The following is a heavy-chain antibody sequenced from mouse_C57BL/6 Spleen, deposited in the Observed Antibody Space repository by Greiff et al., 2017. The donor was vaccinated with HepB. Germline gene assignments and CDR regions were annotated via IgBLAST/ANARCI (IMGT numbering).Heavy chain of an antibody. CDR1: GYTFTSYW. V-gene: IGHV1-72*01. CDR2: IDPNSGGT. J-gene: IGHJ4*01. CDR3: ANYYYGSRGYAMDY. D-gene: IGHD1-1*01. Sequence: QVQLKQPGAELVKPGASVKLSCKASGYTFTSYWMHWVKQRPGRGLEWIGRIDPNSGGTKYNEKFKSKATLTVDKPSSTAYMQLSSLTSEDSAVYYCANYYYGSRGYAMDYWGQGTSVTVSS.